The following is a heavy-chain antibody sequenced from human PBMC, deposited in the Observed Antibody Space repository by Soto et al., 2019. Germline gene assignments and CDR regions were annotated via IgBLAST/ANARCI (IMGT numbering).Heavy chain of an antibody. CDR1: GGSISSGDYY. J-gene: IGHJ4*02. V-gene: IGHV4-30-4*01. D-gene: IGHD2-15*01. CDR3: ARVADCSGGRCYFSVDY. Sequence: SETLSLTCTVSGGSISSGDYYWSWIRQPPGKGLEWIGYIYYSGSTYYNPSLKSRVTTSVDTSKTQFSLKLSSVTAADTAVYYCARVADCSGGRCYFSVDYWGQGTLVTVSS. CDR2: IYYSGST.